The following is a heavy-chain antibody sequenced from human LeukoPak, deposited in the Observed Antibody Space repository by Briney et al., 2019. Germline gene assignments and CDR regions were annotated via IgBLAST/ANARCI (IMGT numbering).Heavy chain of an antibody. V-gene: IGHV3-30*04. CDR2: ISYDGSNK. J-gene: IGHJ3*02. Sequence: GGSLRLSCAASGFTFSSYAMHWVRQAPGKGLEWVAVISYDGSNKYYADSVKGRFTISRDNSKNTLYLQMNSLRAEDTAVYYCARDKGYCSSTSCYPDAFDIWGQGTMVTVS. CDR3: ARDKGYCSSTSCYPDAFDI. CDR1: GFTFSSYA. D-gene: IGHD2-2*01.